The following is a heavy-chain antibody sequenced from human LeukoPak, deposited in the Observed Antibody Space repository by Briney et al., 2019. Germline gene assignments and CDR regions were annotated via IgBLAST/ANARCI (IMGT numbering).Heavy chain of an antibody. V-gene: IGHV3-74*01. CDR1: GFTFSTYW. Sequence: PGGSLRLSCAASGFTFSTYWMYWVRHAPGKGLVWVSRINPDGSITSYADSVKGRFTISRDNAKNTLYVQMNSLRAEDTAVYYCARGITGATDYWGQGTLVTVSS. CDR2: INPDGSIT. D-gene: IGHD1-20*01. CDR3: ARGITGATDY. J-gene: IGHJ4*02.